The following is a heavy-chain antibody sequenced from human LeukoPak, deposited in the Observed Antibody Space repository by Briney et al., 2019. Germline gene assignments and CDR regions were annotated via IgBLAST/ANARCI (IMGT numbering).Heavy chain of an antibody. Sequence: GESLKISCKGSGYSFTSYRIAWVRQLPGKGLEWMGIIYPGDSATRSSPTFQGQVTISDDESISTAYLQWSSLKGSDTAMYYSARRYSSSSSWSDFWGQGTLVTVTS. J-gene: IGHJ4*02. CDR3: ARRYSSSSSWSDF. D-gene: IGHD6-6*01. CDR1: GYSFTSYR. CDR2: IYPGDSAT. V-gene: IGHV5-51*01.